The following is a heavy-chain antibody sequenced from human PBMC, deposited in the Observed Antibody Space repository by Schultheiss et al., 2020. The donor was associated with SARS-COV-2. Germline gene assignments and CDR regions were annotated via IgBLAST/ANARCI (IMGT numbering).Heavy chain of an antibody. CDR2: IYYSGST. Sequence: SETLSLTCTVSGGSISSGGYSWSWIRQPPGKGLEWIGYIYYSGSTNYNPSLKSRVTISVDTSKNQFSLKLSSVTAADTAVYYCARHGDANYDYVWGSYRKNGFDYWGQGTLVTVSS. V-gene: IGHV4-61*08. CDR1: GGSISSGGYS. CDR3: ARHGDANYDYVWGSYRKNGFDY. J-gene: IGHJ4*02. D-gene: IGHD3-16*02.